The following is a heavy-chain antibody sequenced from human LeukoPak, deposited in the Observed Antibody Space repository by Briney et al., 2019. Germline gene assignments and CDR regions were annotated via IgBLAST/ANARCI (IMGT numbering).Heavy chain of an antibody. V-gene: IGHV3-30*18. Sequence: GGSLRLSCAASGFTFSDYGMHWVRQAPGKGLEWVAVMSYEGTNKYYADSVKGRFTISRDNSKNTLYLQMNSLRAEDTAVHYCAKDVERLDYFDYCGQGTLVTVSS. CDR2: MSYEGTNK. CDR3: AKDVERLDYFDY. J-gene: IGHJ4*02. D-gene: IGHD3-9*01. CDR1: GFTFSDYG.